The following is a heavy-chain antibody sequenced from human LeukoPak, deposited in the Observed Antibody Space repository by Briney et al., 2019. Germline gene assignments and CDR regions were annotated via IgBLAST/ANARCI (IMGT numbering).Heavy chain of an antibody. V-gene: IGHV3-74*03. D-gene: IGHD3-10*01. CDR1: GFTFSYYW. CDR2: INDDGRTT. CDR3: ARSGITMVGGASIGLLTFDI. J-gene: IGHJ3*02. Sequence: GGSLRLSCAASGFTFSYYWMHWVRQAPGEGLVWVSRINDDGRTTTYADSVKGRITISRDNARNTLYLQMSSLRVEDTAVYYCARSGITMVGGASIGLLTFDIWGPGTMVTVSP.